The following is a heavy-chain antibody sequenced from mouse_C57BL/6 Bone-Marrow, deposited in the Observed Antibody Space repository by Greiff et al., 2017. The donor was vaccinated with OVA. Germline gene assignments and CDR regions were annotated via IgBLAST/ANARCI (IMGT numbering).Heavy chain of an antibody. Sequence: QVQLQQPGAELVKPGASVKLSCKASGYTFTSYWMQWVNQRPGQGLEWIGELDPSDSYTNYNQKFKGKATLTVATSSSTAYMQHSSLTSEDSAVDYCARTKYYDYSYYDAMDDWGQGTSVTVSS. CDR2: LDPSDSYT. J-gene: IGHJ4*01. V-gene: IGHV1-50*01. D-gene: IGHD2-4*01. CDR3: ARTKYYDYSYYDAMDD. CDR1: GYTFTSYW.